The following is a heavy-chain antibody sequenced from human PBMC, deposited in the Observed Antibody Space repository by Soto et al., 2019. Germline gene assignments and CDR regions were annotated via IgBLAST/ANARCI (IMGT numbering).Heavy chain of an antibody. D-gene: IGHD5-18*01. CDR3: ARDYSSYGPFDY. CDR1: GYSISSNNW. Sequence: SETLSLTCAVSGYSISSNNWWGWIRQPPGKGLEWIGYIYYSGTTYYNPSLKSRVTISRDNAKNSLYLQMNSLRAEDTAVYYCARDYSSYGPFDYWGQGTLVTVSS. J-gene: IGHJ4*02. CDR2: IYYSGTT. V-gene: IGHV4-28*03.